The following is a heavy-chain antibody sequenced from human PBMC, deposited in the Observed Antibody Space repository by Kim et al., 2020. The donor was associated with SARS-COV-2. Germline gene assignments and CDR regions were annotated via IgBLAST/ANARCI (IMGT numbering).Heavy chain of an antibody. V-gene: IGHV4-59*13. CDR2: IYYSGST. Sequence: SETLSLTCTVSGGSISSYYWSWIRQPPGKGLEWIGYIYYSGSTNYNPSLKSRVTTLLDTSKNQFFLKLSSVTAADTAVYYCARGGPDDYGDPGDAFEIWGQGTMVTVSS. CDR1: GGSISSYY. D-gene: IGHD4-17*01. CDR3: ARGGPDDYGDPGDAFEI. J-gene: IGHJ3*02.